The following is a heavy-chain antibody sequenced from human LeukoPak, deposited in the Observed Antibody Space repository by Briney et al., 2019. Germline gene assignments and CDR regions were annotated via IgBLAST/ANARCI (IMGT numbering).Heavy chain of an antibody. CDR3: ARPIREVLNDAFDI. J-gene: IGHJ3*02. D-gene: IGHD3-10*01. CDR2: IYYSGST. V-gene: IGHV4-59*01. Sequence: SETLSLTCTVSGGSISSYYWSWIRQPPGKGLEWIGYIYYSGSTNYNPSLKSRVTISVDTSKKQFSLKLSFVTAADTAVYYCARPIREVLNDAFDIWGQGTMVTVSS. CDR1: GGSISSYY.